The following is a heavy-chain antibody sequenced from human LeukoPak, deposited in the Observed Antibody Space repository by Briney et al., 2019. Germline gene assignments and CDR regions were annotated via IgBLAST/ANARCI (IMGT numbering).Heavy chain of an antibody. D-gene: IGHD4-17*01. CDR3: ARVLPTYGDYLDY. CDR1: GFTFSNYA. CDR2: ISGGGGPT. Sequence: GGSLRLSCAASGFTFSNYAMSWVRQAPGKGLEWVSAISGGGGPTYYADSVKGRFTISRDNSKNTLYLQMNSLRVEDTAVYYCARVLPTYGDYLDYWGQGTLVTVSS. J-gene: IGHJ4*02. V-gene: IGHV3-23*01.